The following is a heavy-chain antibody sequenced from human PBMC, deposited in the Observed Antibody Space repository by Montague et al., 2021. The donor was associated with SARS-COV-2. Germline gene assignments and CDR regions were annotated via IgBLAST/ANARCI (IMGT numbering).Heavy chain of an antibody. CDR2: INHSGST. Sequence: SETLSPTCVVYGGSFSGYYWSWIRQPPGKGPEWIGEINHSGSTNYNPSLKSRVTISVDTSKKQFSLRLNSVTAADTAVYYCARGGGYSYGALDYWGQGTLVTVSS. CDR3: ARGGGYSYGALDY. V-gene: IGHV4-34*01. CDR1: GGSFSGYY. D-gene: IGHD5-18*01. J-gene: IGHJ4*02.